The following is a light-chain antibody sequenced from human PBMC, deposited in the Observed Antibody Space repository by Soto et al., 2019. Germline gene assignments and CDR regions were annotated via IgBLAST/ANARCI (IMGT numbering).Light chain of an antibody. CDR1: QSVSSSY. CDR3: QQYGSSPLT. V-gene: IGKV3-20*01. J-gene: IGKJ4*01. CDR2: SAS. Sequence: EIVLTQSPGTLSLSPGERATLSCRASQSVSSSYLAWYQQKPGQAPRLLIYSASTRSTGIPERFSGSGSGTDFTLTISRLEPEDFAVYYCQQYGSSPLTFGGGTNVEIK.